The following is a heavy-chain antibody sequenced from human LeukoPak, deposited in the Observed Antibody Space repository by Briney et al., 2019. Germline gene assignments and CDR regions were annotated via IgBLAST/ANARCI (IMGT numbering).Heavy chain of an antibody. V-gene: IGHV3-23*01. CDR1: GFTFSSYA. CDR3: AKDRLGGPYFFHY. J-gene: IGHJ4*02. CDR2: ISGSGGST. Sequence: PGGSLRLSCAASGFTFSSYAMSWVRQAPGKGLEWVSAISGSGGSTYYADSVKGRFTISRDNSKNTLYLQMNSLRAEDTAVYFCAKDRLGGPYFFHYWGQGTLVTVSS. D-gene: IGHD3-16*01.